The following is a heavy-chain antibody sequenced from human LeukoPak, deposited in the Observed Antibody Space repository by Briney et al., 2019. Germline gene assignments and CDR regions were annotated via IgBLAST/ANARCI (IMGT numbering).Heavy chain of an antibody. D-gene: IGHD5-18*01. Sequence: GGSLRLSCAASGFTFSSYSMNWVRQAPGKGLEWVSSISSSSSYIYYADSVKGRFTISRDNAKNSLYLQMNSLRAEDTAVYYCARDQRSYGYVFDYWGQGTLVTVSS. CDR2: ISSSSSYI. CDR3: ARDQRSYGYVFDY. V-gene: IGHV3-21*04. CDR1: GFTFSSYS. J-gene: IGHJ4*02.